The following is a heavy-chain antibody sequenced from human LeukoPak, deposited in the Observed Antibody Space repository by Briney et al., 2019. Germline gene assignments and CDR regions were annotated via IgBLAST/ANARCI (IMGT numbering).Heavy chain of an antibody. V-gene: IGHV3-23*01. CDR3: ALRDGYNKWTFFVY. Sequence: GGSLRLSCATSGFTFGSYAMSWVRQAPGKGLEWVSAISGSCGSTYYADSVKGRFTISRDNSKNTLYLQMNSLRAEDTAVYYCALRDGYNKWTFFVYWGQGTLVTVSS. CDR2: ISGSCGST. D-gene: IGHD5-24*01. CDR1: GFTFGSYA. J-gene: IGHJ4*02.